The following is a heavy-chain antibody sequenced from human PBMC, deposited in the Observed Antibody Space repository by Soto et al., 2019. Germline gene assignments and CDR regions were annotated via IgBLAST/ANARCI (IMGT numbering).Heavy chain of an antibody. J-gene: IGHJ6*03. CDR2: INHSGGT. V-gene: IGHV4-34*01. CDR3: ARMVRGVYYGHYYYMDV. Sequence: PSETLSLTCAVSGGSFSDYHWSWIRQPPGKGLEWVGEINHSGGTNYNPSLKSRVTISVDTSKNQFSLKLSSVTAADTAVYYCARMVRGVYYGHYYYMDVWGQGTTLTVSS. CDR1: GGSFSDYH. D-gene: IGHD3-10*01.